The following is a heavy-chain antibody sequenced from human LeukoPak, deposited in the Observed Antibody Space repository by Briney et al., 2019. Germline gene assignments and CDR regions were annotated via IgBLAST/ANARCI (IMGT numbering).Heavy chain of an antibody. CDR2: ISYHGSDE. V-gene: IGHV3-30*04. J-gene: IGHJ4*02. CDR1: GFTFNTYP. Sequence: GGSLRLSCEASGFTFNTYPMHWVRQAPDKGLEWVAMISYHGSDEYYADSVKGRFTISRDNSKNTVYLQMNNPRVEDTAMYYCARVHDTTGYFHYFASWGQGTLVTVSS. D-gene: IGHD3-9*01. CDR3: ARVHDTTGYFHYFAS.